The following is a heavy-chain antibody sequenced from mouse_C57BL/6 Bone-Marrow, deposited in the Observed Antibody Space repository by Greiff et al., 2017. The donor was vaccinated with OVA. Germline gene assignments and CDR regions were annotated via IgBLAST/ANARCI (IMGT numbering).Heavy chain of an antibody. V-gene: IGHV1-39*01. CDR1: GYSFTDYN. CDR2: INPNYGTT. J-gene: IGHJ1*03. CDR3: ASPLYYGSSYWYFDV. Sequence: VQLKESGPELVKPGASVKISCKASGYSFTDYNMNWVKQSNGKSLEWIGVINPNYGTTSYNQKFKGKATLTVDQSSSTAYMQLNSLTSEDSAVYYCASPLYYGSSYWYFDVWGTGTTVTVSS. D-gene: IGHD1-1*01.